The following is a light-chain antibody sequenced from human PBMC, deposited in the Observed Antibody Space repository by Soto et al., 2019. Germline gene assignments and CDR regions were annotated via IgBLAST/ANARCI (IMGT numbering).Light chain of an antibody. CDR2: DVN. CDR3: SSHSDSSTLVFV. V-gene: IGLV2-14*01. CDR1: RSDVGGYNY. J-gene: IGLJ1*01. Sequence: QSALTQPASVSGSPGQSITISCTGTRSDVGGYNYVSWYQQHPAKAPKLMIYDVNNRPSGISDRFSGSKSGNTASLTISGLQAEDEADYYCSSHSDSSTLVFVFGTGTKLTVL.